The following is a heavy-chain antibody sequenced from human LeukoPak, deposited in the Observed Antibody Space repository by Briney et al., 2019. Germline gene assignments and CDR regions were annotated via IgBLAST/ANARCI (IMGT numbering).Heavy chain of an antibody. Sequence: PEGSLRLSCAASGFTVSSDYMSWVRQAPGKGLEWVSVIYSGGTTHYADSVKGRFTISRDNSKNTLYLQMNSLRAEDTAVYYCARGPYGSSGTPDAFDIWGQGTMVTVSS. CDR1: GFTVSSDY. J-gene: IGHJ3*02. CDR2: IYSGGTT. CDR3: ARGPYGSSGTPDAFDI. D-gene: IGHD3-10*01. V-gene: IGHV3-66*01.